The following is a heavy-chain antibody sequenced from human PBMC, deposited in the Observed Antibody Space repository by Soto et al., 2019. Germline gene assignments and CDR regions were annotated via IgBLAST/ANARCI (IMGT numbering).Heavy chain of an antibody. CDR3: ARVGMWGFYGSAGGDY. D-gene: IGHD3-10*01. V-gene: IGHV3-33*01. Sequence: AGGSLRLSCAAAGFTFSSYGMHWVRQAPGKGLEWVAVIWYDGNNKYYADTVKGRFTSSRDNSKSTLYLQMTSLRAEDTAMYYCARVGMWGFYGSAGGDYWGQGTLVTVSS. J-gene: IGHJ4*02. CDR1: GFTFSSYG. CDR2: IWYDGNNK.